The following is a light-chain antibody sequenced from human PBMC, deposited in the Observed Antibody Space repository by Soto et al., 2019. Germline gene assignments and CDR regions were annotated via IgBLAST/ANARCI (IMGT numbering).Light chain of an antibody. CDR3: QRYHNWSPGT. CDR1: QSVSGN. Sequence: EIVMTQSPATLSVSPGERATLSCRASQSVSGNLAWYQQKPGQAPRLLIYGASTRATGIPARFSGSGSGTDFTLSIRILQSEDFILYYCQRYHNWSPGTFGQGTKVEIQ. CDR2: GAS. V-gene: IGKV3-15*01. J-gene: IGKJ1*01.